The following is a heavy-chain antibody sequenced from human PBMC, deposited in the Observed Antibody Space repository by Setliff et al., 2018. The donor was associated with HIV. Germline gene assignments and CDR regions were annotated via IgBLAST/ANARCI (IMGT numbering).Heavy chain of an antibody. Sequence: PSETLSLTCTVSGGSIGTVNNYWGWLRQSPGKGLEWIGSIYYRSRVTYYNPSLKSRVTISVDASKNQFLLSLMSVTAADTTKYYCARSLVGYTSDFDYWGQGILVTVSS. CDR3: ARSLVGYTSDFDY. CDR2: IYYRSRVT. J-gene: IGHJ4*02. CDR1: GGSIGTVNNY. V-gene: IGHV4-39*01. D-gene: IGHD5-18*01.